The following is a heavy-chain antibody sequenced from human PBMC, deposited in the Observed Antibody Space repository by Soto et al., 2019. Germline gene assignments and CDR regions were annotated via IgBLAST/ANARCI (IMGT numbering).Heavy chain of an antibody. CDR1: GFTFSNFW. D-gene: IGHD2-2*01. CDR2: INGDGSST. CDR3: ARAQLLPDDAFDA. J-gene: IGHJ3*01. Sequence: GGALRLSCAASGFTFSNFWMHWVRQAPGKGPVWVSRINGDGSSTSHADSVKGRFTISRDNAENTLFLQMSGLRAEDTAVYYCARAQLLPDDAFDAWGRGTVVTVSS. V-gene: IGHV3-74*01.